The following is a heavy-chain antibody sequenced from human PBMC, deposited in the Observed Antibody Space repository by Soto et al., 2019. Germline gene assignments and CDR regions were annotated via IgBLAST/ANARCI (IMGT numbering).Heavy chain of an antibody. Sequence: SLRLSCVASGFTVDDYAMHWVRQAPGKGLEWVSGISANGDTIDYADSVKGRFTISRDNAKNSLFLQMNSPRPEDTALYYCAKDMKWGGMTTIHYFDSWGQGTQVTVSS. CDR1: GFTVDDYA. CDR2: ISANGDTI. CDR3: AKDMKWGGMTTIHYFDS. J-gene: IGHJ4*02. V-gene: IGHV3-9*01. D-gene: IGHD4-17*01.